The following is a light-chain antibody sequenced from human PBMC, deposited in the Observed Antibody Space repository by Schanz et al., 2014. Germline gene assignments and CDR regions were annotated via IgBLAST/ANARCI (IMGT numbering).Light chain of an antibody. V-gene: IGLV2-14*03. CDR3: SSYADNNKEL. CDR1: SSDVGGYNY. J-gene: IGLJ3*02. CDR2: DVS. Sequence: QSALTQPASVSGSPGQSITISCTGTSSDVGGYNYVTWYQQYPGKAPKVIIYDVSDRPSGVSNRFSGSKSGNTASLTISGLQAEDEADYHCSSYADNNKELFGGGTKLTVL.